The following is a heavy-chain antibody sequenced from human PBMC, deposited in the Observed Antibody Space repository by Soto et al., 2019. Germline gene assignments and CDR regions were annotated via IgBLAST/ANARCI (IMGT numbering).Heavy chain of an antibody. V-gene: IGHV4-39*01. Sequence: PSETLSLTCSVSGASISTSSDFWGWIRQAPGKGLEWIGNVYQSGTTRLNPSLKSRVSIFVDRSKNQFSLELNSATAADRAAYYCARQPESTSYFDYWGQGILVTVSS. J-gene: IGHJ4*02. CDR1: GASISTSSDF. CDR2: VYQSGTT. CDR3: ARQPESTSYFDY. D-gene: IGHD2-2*01.